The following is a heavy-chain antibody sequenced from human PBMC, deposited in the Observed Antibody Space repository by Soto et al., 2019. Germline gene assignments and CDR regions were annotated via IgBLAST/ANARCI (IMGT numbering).Heavy chain of an antibody. J-gene: IGHJ4*02. CDR1: GFSLSTSGVG. V-gene: IGHV2-5*02. CDR3: AHRPSYCSGGSCYSGFDY. CDR2: IYWDDDK. Sequence: QITLKEFGPTLVKPTQTLTLTCTFSGFSLSTSGVGVGWIRQPPGKGLEWLALIYWDDDKRYSPSLKSRLTITKDTSKNQVVLTMTNMDPVDTATYYCAHRPSYCSGGSCYSGFDYWGQGTLVTVSS. D-gene: IGHD2-15*01.